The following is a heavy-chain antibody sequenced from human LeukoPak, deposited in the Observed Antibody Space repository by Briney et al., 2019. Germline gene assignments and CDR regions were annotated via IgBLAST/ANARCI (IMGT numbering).Heavy chain of an antibody. V-gene: IGHV3-23*01. CDR3: ARMFGGNYYGYYFDY. CDR2: ISESYGPT. J-gene: IGHJ4*02. Sequence: PGGSLRLSCAASGFSVGAYAMSWVRQAPGKGLEWVAHISESYGPTYQPDSVKGRFTISRDSSENTLFLQMNSLRAEDTAVYYCARMFGGNYYGYYFDYWGQGSMLTVSS. CDR1: GFSVGAYA. D-gene: IGHD1-26*01.